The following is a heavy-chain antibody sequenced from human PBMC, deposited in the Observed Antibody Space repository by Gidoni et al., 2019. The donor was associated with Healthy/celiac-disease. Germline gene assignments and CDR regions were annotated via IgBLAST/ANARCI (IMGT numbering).Heavy chain of an antibody. D-gene: IGHD6-13*01. J-gene: IGHJ4*02. CDR2: IYYRGDT. Sequence: QLQLQESGPGLLKPSETLSLTCSVSGGSISSRDYYWGWVRQPPGKGLEWIGTIYYRGDTYYNPTLKSRVSISVDTSKNQFSLWLTSVTAADTAMYYCARDVRYSGSWSHFDYWGQGILVTVSS. CDR1: GGSISSRDYY. CDR3: ARDVRYSGSWSHFDY. V-gene: IGHV4-39*07.